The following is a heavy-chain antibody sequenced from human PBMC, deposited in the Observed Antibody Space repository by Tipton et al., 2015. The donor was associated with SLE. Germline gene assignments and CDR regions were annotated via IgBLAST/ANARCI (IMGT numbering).Heavy chain of an antibody. CDR1: GYSISSGYY. CDR3: ARDHGGGDY. J-gene: IGHJ4*02. V-gene: IGHV4-38-2*02. D-gene: IGHD3-10*01. Sequence: TLSLTCAVSGYSISSGYYWGWIRQPPGKGLEWIGSIYHSGSTYYNPSLKSRVTISVDTSKNQFSLKLSSVTAADTAVYYCARDHGGGDYWGQGTLVTVSS. CDR2: IYHSGST.